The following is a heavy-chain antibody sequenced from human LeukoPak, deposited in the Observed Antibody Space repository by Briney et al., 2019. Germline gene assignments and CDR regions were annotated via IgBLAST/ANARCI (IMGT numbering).Heavy chain of an antibody. CDR3: AKASGWYLYYFDY. CDR1: GFTFSSYG. Sequence: GRSLRLSCAASGFTFSSYGMHWVRQAPGKEVEWVAVISYDGSNKYYADSVKGRFTISRDNSKNTLYLQMHSLRAEDTAVYYCAKASGWYLYYFDYWGQGTLVTVSS. D-gene: IGHD6-19*01. J-gene: IGHJ4*02. V-gene: IGHV3-30*18. CDR2: ISYDGSNK.